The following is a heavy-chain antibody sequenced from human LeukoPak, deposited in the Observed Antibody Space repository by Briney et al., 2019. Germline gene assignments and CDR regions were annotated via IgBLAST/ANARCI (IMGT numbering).Heavy chain of an antibody. Sequence: SVKVSCKASSGAIFNSYAIAWVRQAPGQGLEWMARIIPIVNIANYAQKFQGRVTITADKSTSTAYMELSSLRSEDTAVYYCASLASTVVPAAIDGWFDPWGQGTLVTVSS. CDR3: ASLASTVVPAAIDGWFDP. CDR2: IIPIVNIA. D-gene: IGHD2-2*02. CDR1: SGAIFNSYA. V-gene: IGHV1-69*04. J-gene: IGHJ5*02.